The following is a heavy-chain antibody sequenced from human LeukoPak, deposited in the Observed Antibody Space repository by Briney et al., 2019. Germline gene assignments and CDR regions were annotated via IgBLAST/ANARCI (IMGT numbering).Heavy chain of an antibody. Sequence: KSGGSLQISCKGSGYSFTSYWIGWVRQLPGKGLEWMGIIYPGDSDTRYSPSFQGQVTISADKSISTAYLQWSSLKASDTAMYYCARVMVRGVIPDYWGQGTLVTVSS. CDR2: IYPGDSDT. CDR3: ARVMVRGVIPDY. J-gene: IGHJ4*02. V-gene: IGHV5-51*01. CDR1: GYSFTSYW. D-gene: IGHD3-10*01.